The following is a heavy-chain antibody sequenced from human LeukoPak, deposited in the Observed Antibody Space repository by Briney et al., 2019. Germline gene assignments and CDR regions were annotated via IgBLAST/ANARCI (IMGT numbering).Heavy chain of an antibody. CDR3: ARASAVVAASFSGYYYYMDV. V-gene: IGHV3-21*01. CDR2: ISSSSSYI. Sequence: GGSLRLSCAASGFTFSSYAMSWVRQAPGKGLEWVSSISSSSSYIYYADSVKGRFTISRDNAKNSLYLQMNSLRAEDTAVYYCARASAVVAASFSGYYYYMDVWGKGTTVTVSS. D-gene: IGHD2-15*01. CDR1: GFTFSSYA. J-gene: IGHJ6*03.